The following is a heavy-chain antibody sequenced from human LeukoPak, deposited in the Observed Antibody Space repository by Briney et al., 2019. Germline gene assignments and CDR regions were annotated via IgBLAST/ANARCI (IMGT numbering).Heavy chain of an antibody. Sequence: ASVKVSFKATGYTFTSYGISWVRPAPANVLEWMGCTSAYNCNTNYAQKLQGRVTMTTDTSTSTAYRELRSLRSDDTAVYYCARDADIEVGYSSSSSSDYWGQGTLVTVSS. CDR2: TSAYNCNT. CDR1: GYTFTSYG. J-gene: IGHJ4*02. CDR3: ARDADIEVGYSSSSSSDY. V-gene: IGHV1-18*01. D-gene: IGHD6-6*01.